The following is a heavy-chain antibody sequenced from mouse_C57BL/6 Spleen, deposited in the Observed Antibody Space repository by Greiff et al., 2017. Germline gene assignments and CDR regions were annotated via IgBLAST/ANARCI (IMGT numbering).Heavy chain of an antibody. V-gene: IGHV1-50*01. J-gene: IGHJ4*01. CDR3: ARKDYYGSSPLYYYAMDY. CDR1: GYTFTSYW. Sequence: VKLQQPGAELVKPGASVKLSCKASGYTFTSYWVQWVKQRPGQGLEWIGEIDPSDSYTNYNQKFKGKATLTVDTSSSTAYMQLSSLTSEDSAVYYCARKDYYGSSPLYYYAMDYWGQGTSVTVSS. D-gene: IGHD1-1*01. CDR2: IDPSDSYT.